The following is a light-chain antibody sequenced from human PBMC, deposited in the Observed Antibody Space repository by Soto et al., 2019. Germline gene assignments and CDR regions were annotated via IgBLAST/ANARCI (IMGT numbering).Light chain of an antibody. V-gene: IGKV1-5*01. CDR2: VAS. J-gene: IGKJ1*01. CDR1: QSISSW. Sequence: DIQMTQSPSTLSASVGDRVTITCRASQSISSWLAWYQQKPGKAPKLLIYVASSFESGVPSRFSGSGSGTEFTLTISSLQPDDFATYYCQQYNSPWTFGQGTKVEIK. CDR3: QQYNSPWT.